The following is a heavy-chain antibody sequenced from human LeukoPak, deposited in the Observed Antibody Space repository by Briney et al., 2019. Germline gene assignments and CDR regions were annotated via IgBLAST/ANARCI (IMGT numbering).Heavy chain of an antibody. CDR1: GFTFRSYG. V-gene: IGHV3-33*01. D-gene: IGHD2-21*02. CDR2: IWYDGSNK. J-gene: IGHJ3*02. CDR3: ARDQSPYCGGDGFGSRPSSAFDI. Sequence: GGSLRLSCAASGFTFRSYGMHWVRQAPGKGLEWVAVIWYDGSNKYYADSVKGRFTISRDNSKNTLYLQMNSLRAEDTAVYYCARDQSPYCGGDGFGSRPSSAFDIWGQGTMVTVSS.